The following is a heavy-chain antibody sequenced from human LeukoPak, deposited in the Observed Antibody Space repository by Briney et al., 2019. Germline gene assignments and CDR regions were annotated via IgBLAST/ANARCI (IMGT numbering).Heavy chain of an antibody. V-gene: IGHV3-21*01. D-gene: IGHD4-11*01. CDR3: ARDNYGSDYYYGMDV. J-gene: IGHJ6*02. Sequence: PGGPLRLSCTASGFTFSSYSMNWVRQAPGKGLEWVSSISSSSSYIYYADSVKGRFTISRDNAKNKLYLQMHRLSAEAEDVYYCARDNYGSDYYYGMDVWGQGTTVTVSS. CDR2: ISSSSSYI. CDR1: GFTFSSYS.